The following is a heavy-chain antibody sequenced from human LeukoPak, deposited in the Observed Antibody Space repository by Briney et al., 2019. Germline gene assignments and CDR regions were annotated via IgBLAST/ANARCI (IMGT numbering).Heavy chain of an antibody. J-gene: IGHJ3*02. Sequence: GESLKISCKGSGYSFTSYWIGWVRQMPGKGLEWMGIIYPGDSDTRYSPSFQGQVTISADKSISTAYLQWSSLKASDTAMYYCARGTEMATIKDAFDIWGQGTMVTVSS. D-gene: IGHD5-24*01. CDR3: ARGTEMATIKDAFDI. CDR2: IYPGDSDT. CDR1: GYSFTSYW. V-gene: IGHV5-51*01.